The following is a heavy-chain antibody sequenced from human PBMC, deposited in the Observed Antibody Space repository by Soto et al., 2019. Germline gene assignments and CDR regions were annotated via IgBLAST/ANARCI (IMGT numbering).Heavy chain of an antibody. D-gene: IGHD5-12*01. CDR2: ISFDGSTT. V-gene: IGHV3-74*01. J-gene: IGHJ4*02. CDR3: ANVIGWLRPYYFDY. CDR1: GFTFSSYW. Sequence: PGGSLRLSFAASGFTFSSYWMHWVRQASGKGLVWVSRISFDGSTTTYADSVKGRFTISRDNAKNTLYLQMNSLRAEDTAVYYCANVIGWLRPYYFDYWGQGTLVTVSS.